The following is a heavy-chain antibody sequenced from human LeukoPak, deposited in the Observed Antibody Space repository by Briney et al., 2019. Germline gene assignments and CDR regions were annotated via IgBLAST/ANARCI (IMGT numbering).Heavy chain of an antibody. CDR1: GFSFSSYA. CDR2: ISYDGSNI. J-gene: IGHJ5*02. Sequence: GGSLRLSCAASGFSFSSYAMHWVRQAPGKGLEWAAVISYDGSNIYYADSVKDRFTISRDNSKNTLFLQMNSLRPEDTAVYYCARDHDSLTGNNWFDPWGQGTLVTVSS. D-gene: IGHD3-9*01. CDR3: ARDHDSLTGNNWFDP. V-gene: IGHV3-30*04.